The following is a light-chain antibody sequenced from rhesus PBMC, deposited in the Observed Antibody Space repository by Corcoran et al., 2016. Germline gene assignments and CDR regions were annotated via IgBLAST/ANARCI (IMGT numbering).Light chain of an antibody. J-gene: IGKJ1*01. CDR3: LQYNSDPPT. CDR2: ESS. V-gene: IGKV1-22*01. CDR1: QSISFW. Sequence: DIQMTQSPSSLSASVGDTVTITCRASQSISFWLDWFQQKPGKAPKLLIYESSSLPSGVPSRFSGIGSGTDFTLTTTSLQPEDFAVYYCLQYNSDPPTFGQGTKVEIK.